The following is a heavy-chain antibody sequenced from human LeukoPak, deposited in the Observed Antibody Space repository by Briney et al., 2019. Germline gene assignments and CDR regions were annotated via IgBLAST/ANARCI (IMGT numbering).Heavy chain of an antibody. CDR3: ARGRQEISMILVVMTGVSYYLDV. V-gene: IGHV4-34*01. D-gene: IGHD3-22*01. CDR2: INPSGST. J-gene: IGHJ6*03. CDR1: GGSFSGYY. Sequence: PPETLSLTCAVYGGSFSGYYWTWVRQSPGKGLEWVGEINPSGSTYYNPSLKSRLTISRDTSKNQFPLRLISVTAADTAVYYCARGRQEISMILVVMTGVSYYLDVWGKGTTVTVS.